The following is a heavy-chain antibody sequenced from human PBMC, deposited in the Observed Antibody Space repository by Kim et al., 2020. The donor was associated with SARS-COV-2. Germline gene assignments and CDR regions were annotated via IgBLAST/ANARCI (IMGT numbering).Heavy chain of an antibody. CDR3: ASGSLRDPGGYSSSWYNPSYSGMDV. CDR1: GGSISSYY. V-gene: IGHV4-59*13. D-gene: IGHD6-13*01. J-gene: IGHJ6*02. Sequence: SETLSLTCTVSGGSISSYYWSWIRQPPGKGLEWIGYIYYSGSTNYNPSLKSRVTISVDTSKNQFSLKLSSVTAADTAVYYCASGSLRDPGGYSSSWYNPSYSGMDVWGQGTTVTVSS. CDR2: IYYSGST.